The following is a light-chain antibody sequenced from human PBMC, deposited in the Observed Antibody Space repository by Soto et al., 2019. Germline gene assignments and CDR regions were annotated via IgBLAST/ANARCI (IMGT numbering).Light chain of an antibody. J-gene: IGKJ3*01. CDR1: QTISSW. CDR2: DAS. V-gene: IGKV1-33*01. CDR3: QHYDNLPF. Sequence: DIQMTQSPSTLSGSVGDRVTITCRASQTISSWLAWYQQKPGKAPKLLIYDASNLETGVPSRFSGSGSVTHFTFTISSLQPEDIATYYCQHYDNLPFFGPGTKVDIK.